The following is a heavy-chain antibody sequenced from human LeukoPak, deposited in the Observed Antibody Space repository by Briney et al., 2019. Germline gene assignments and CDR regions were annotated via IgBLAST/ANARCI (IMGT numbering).Heavy chain of an antibody. J-gene: IGHJ5*02. V-gene: IGHV3-23*01. CDR3: AKDRRRRCGSTSCYADNWFDP. Sequence: PGGSLRLSCAASGFTFSSYAMSWVRQAPGKGLEWVSAISGSGGSTYYADSVKGRFTISRDNSKNTLYLQMNSLRAEDTAVYYCAKDRRRRCGSTSCYADNWFDPWGQGTLVTVSS. D-gene: IGHD2-2*01. CDR2: ISGSGGST. CDR1: GFTFSSYA.